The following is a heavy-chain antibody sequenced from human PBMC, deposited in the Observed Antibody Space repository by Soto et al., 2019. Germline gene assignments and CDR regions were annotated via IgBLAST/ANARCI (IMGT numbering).Heavy chain of an antibody. D-gene: IGHD2-2*02. Sequence: ASVKVSCKASGYTFSGYYIHWLRQAPGQGLEWMGWINPNSGATNYAQKFQGRVTLTRDTPTSTAYMELSRLTSDDTAVYYCARSVTAGYYSITGCYTSPLYGMDVWGQGTLVTVSS. J-gene: IGHJ4*02. CDR1: GYTFSGYY. CDR2: INPNSGAT. CDR3: ARSVTAGYYSITGCYTSPLYGMDV. V-gene: IGHV1-2*02.